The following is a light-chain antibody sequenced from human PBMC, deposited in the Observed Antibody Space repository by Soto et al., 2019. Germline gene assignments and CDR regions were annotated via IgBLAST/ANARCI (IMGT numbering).Light chain of an antibody. J-gene: IGLJ1*01. CDR3: GSWDSSLSAYV. CDR1: SSNIGGNS. Sequence: QSVMTQPPSVSAAPGQKVTISCSGSSSNIGGNSVSWYQQLPGTAPKLLIYDDNNRPSGIPDRFSASKSGTSATLGITGFQTGDEADYYCGSWDSSLSAYVFGTGTKLTVL. V-gene: IGLV1-51*01. CDR2: DDN.